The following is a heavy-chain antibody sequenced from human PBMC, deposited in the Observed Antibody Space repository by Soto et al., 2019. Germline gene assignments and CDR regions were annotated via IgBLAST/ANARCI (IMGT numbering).Heavy chain of an antibody. V-gene: IGHV4-39*01. Sequence: QLQLQESGPGLVKPSETLSLTCTVSGGSISSSSYYWGWIRQPPGKGLEWIGSIYYSGSTYYNPSLKSRVTISVDTSKNQFSLKLSSVTAADTAVYYCARHEYSGYDYYFDYWGQGTLVTVSS. CDR1: GGSISSSSYY. CDR3: ARHEYSGYDYYFDY. CDR2: IYYSGST. J-gene: IGHJ4*02. D-gene: IGHD5-12*01.